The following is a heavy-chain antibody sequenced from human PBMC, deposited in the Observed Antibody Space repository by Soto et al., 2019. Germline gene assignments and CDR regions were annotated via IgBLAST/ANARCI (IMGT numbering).Heavy chain of an antibody. CDR1: GGSIGSGGYY. D-gene: IGHD6-13*01. CDR3: ARGLIYYRGYSSSWSGYYFDY. CDR2: IYYSGST. V-gene: IGHV4-31*02. Sequence: SETLSLTWTVSGGSIGSGGYYWSWIRQHPGKGLEWIGYIYYSGSTYYNPSLKSRVTISVDTSKNQFSLKLSSVTAADTAVYYCARGLIYYRGYSSSWSGYYFDYWGQGTLVTVSS. J-gene: IGHJ4*02.